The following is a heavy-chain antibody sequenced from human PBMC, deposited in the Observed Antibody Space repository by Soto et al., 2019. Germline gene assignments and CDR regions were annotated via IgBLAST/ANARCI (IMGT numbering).Heavy chain of an antibody. CDR2: IKSKTDGGTT. V-gene: IGHV3-15*01. CDR3: TPPYVDTAMVNNTVVTPSGY. J-gene: IGHJ4*02. CDR1: GFTFSNAW. Sequence: GGSLRLSCAASGFTFSNAWMSWVRQAPGKGLEWVGRIKSKTDGGTTDYAAPVKGRFTISRDDSKNTLYLQMNSLKTEDTAVYYCTPPYVDTAMVNNTVVTPSGYWGQGTLVTVSS. D-gene: IGHD5-18*01.